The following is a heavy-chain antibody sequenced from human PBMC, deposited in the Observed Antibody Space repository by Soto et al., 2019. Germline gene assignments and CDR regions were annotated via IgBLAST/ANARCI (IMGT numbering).Heavy chain of an antibody. V-gene: IGHV4-31*03. J-gene: IGHJ4*02. CDR1: GGSISSGGYY. Sequence: QVQLQESGPGLVKPSQTLSLTCTVSGGSISSGGYYWSWIRQHPGKGLEWIGYIYYSGSTYYNPSLKSRVTISVDTSKNQFSLKLSSVTAAETAVYYCARDPIIMVRGVMYVGGSFDYWGQGTLVTVSS. CDR2: IYYSGST. CDR3: ARDPIIMVRGVMYVGGSFDY. D-gene: IGHD3-10*01.